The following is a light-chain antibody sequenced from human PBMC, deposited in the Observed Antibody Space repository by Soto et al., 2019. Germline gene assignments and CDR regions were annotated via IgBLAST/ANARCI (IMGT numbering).Light chain of an antibody. Sequence: IQVTQSPSILSASVGDRVTITCRTSQGVMNSFAWYQQKSGKAPRLLIYSRSSLKSGVPSRFSGSGSGAEFTLTISGLQPEDFATYCCQQLYTYPHTFGRGTQLHI. CDR3: QQLYTYPHT. J-gene: IGKJ2*01. CDR2: SRS. CDR1: QGVMNS. V-gene: IGKV1-9*01.